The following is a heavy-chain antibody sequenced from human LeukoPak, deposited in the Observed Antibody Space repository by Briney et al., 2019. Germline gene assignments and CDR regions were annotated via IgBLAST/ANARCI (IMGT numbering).Heavy chain of an antibody. D-gene: IGHD2-15*01. Sequence: PGGSLRLFCAASGFTVSTYAMSWVRQAPGKGLEWVSALSDTGSSTYYAVSVRGRFTISRDNSKSTLYLQMTSLRAEDTAVYYCATTRRRPQCSDGSCYNWFDPWGHGTLGTVSS. CDR2: LSDTGSST. J-gene: IGHJ5*02. CDR1: GFTVSTYA. CDR3: ATTRRRPQCSDGSCYNWFDP. V-gene: IGHV3-23*01.